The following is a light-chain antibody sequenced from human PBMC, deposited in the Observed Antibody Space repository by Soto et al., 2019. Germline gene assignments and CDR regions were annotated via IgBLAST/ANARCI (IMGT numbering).Light chain of an antibody. V-gene: IGLV1-40*01. CDR2: GNN. CDR3: AAWDDSLNGYV. Sequence: QPVLTQPPSVSGAPGQRITISCTGTSSNIGAGYDVHWYQQLPGTAPKLLIYGNNNRPSGVPDRVSGSKSGTSASLAISGLQSEDEADYYCAAWDDSLNGYVFGTGTKLTVL. J-gene: IGLJ1*01. CDR1: SSNIGAGYD.